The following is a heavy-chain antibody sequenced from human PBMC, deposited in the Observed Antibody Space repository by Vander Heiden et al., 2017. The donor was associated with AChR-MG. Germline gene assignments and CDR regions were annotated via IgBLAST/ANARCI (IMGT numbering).Heavy chain of an antibody. V-gene: IGHV1-58*01. Sequence: QMQLVQSEPEVKKPGTSVKVSCKASGFTFTSSAVQWVRQARGQRLEWIGWIVVGSGNTNYAQKFQERVTITRDMSTSTAYMELSSLRSEDTAVYYCAADLNSGYDWPLGGYWGQGTLVTVSS. CDR3: AADLNSGYDWPLGGY. J-gene: IGHJ4*02. D-gene: IGHD5-12*01. CDR1: GFTFTSSA. CDR2: IVVGSGNT.